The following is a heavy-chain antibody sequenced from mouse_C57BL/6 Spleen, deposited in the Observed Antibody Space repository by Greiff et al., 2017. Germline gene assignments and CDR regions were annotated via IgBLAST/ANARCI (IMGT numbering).Heavy chain of an antibody. D-gene: IGHD1-1*01. Sequence: QVQLQQSGAELARPGASVKLSCKASGYTFTSYGISWVKQRTGQGLEWIGEIYPRSGNTYYNEKFKGKATLTADKSSSTAYMELRSLTSEDSAVYFCARGGIYGSSYAMDYWGQGTSVTVSS. V-gene: IGHV1-81*01. J-gene: IGHJ4*01. CDR3: ARGGIYGSSYAMDY. CDR2: IYPRSGNT. CDR1: GYTFTSYG.